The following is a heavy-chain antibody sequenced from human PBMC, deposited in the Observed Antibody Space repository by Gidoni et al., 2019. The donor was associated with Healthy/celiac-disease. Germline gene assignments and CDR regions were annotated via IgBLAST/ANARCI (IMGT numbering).Heavy chain of an antibody. CDR1: GYTFTGYY. CDR3: ARVSTRLAVITPFGY. CDR2: INPNSGGT. J-gene: IGHJ4*02. V-gene: IGHV1-2*02. D-gene: IGHD3-22*01. Sequence: QVQLVQSGAEVKKPGASVKVSCKASGYTFTGYYMHWVRQAPGQGLEWMGWINPNSGGTNYAQKFQGRVTMTRDTSISTAYMELSRLRSDDTAVYYCARVSTRLAVITPFGYWGQGTLVTVSS.